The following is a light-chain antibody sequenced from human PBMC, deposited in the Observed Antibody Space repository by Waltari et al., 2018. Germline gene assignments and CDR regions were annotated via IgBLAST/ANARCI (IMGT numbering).Light chain of an antibody. V-gene: IGLV2-11*01. CDR3: CSYAGSYTWV. CDR1: SSAVGGYNY. CDR2: DVS. Sequence: QSALTQPRSVSGSPGQSVTISGAGTSSAVGGYNYVSWYQQHPGNAPKLRIYDVSKRPSGVPDRFSGSKSGNTASLTISGLQAEDEADYYCCSYAGSYTWVFGGGTKLTVL. J-gene: IGLJ2*01.